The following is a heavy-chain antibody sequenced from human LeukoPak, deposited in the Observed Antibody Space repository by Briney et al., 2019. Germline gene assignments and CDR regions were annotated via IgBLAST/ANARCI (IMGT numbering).Heavy chain of an antibody. CDR2: ISANGGST. J-gene: IGHJ4*02. CDR1: VFIISNYA. D-gene: IGHD6-13*01. Sequence: GGSLRLSCSASVFIISNYAMQWVRQAPGKGLEYVSAISANGGSTYYADSVKGRFTISRDTSKNTLYLQMSSLRAEDTAMYHCVKDLCNGDSASWYFFHYWGQGTLVTVSS. V-gene: IGHV3-64D*06. CDR3: VKDLCNGDSASWYFFHY.